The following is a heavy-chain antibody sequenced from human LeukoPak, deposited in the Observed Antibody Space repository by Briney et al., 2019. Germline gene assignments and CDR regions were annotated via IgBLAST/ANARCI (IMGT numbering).Heavy chain of an antibody. J-gene: IGHJ4*02. CDR3: ARDDSSGYYYDY. D-gene: IGHD3-22*01. CDR2: VSGSGGTT. CDR1: GFTFSSYA. Sequence: GGSLRLSCAASGFTFSSYAMSWVRQAPGKGLEWVSTVSGSGGTTYYADSVKGRFTISRDNSKNTLYLQMNSLRAEDTAVYYCARDDSSGYYYDYWGQGTLVTVSS. V-gene: IGHV3-23*01.